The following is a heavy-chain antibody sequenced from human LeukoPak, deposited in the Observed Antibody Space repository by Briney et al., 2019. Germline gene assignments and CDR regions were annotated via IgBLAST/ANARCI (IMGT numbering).Heavy chain of an antibody. D-gene: IGHD3-10*01. Sequence: PSETLSLTCTVSGDSISSGDYYWSWIRQPAGKGLEWIGRISSSGITNYNPSLKSRVTISVDTSKNQFSLKLSSVTAADTAVYYCARALLWFEDLFIDYWGQGTLVTVSS. V-gene: IGHV4-61*02. J-gene: IGHJ4*02. CDR3: ARALLWFEDLFIDY. CDR2: ISSSGIT. CDR1: GDSISSGDYY.